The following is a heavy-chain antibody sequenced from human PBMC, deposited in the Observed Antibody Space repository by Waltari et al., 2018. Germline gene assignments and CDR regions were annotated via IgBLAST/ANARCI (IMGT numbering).Heavy chain of an antibody. D-gene: IGHD1-1*01. CDR3: ARYGYYCLDY. CDR2: IYYNGNT. J-gene: IGHJ4*02. V-gene: IGHV4-59*01. CDR1: GGSISNYF. Sequence: QVQLQESGPGLVKPSETLSLTCTVSGGSISNYFWSWIRQPPGKGLGWVGYIYYNGNTNYNPSLKSRITISVDTSKTQFSLRLSSVTAADSAVYYCARYGYYCLDYWGQGTLVTVSS.